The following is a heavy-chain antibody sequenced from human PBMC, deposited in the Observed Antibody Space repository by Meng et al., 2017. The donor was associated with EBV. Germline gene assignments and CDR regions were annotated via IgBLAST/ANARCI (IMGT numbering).Heavy chain of an antibody. CDR1: GGPFRYYA. V-gene: IGHV1-69*01. CDR3: ASESGRGYTPDY. Sequence: QVQVVQSAAEVKKPGSAVKVSCKTSGGPFRYYAISWVRQAPGQGLEWLGGFLPRLGATNYAQKFHGRVKITADESTSTHYMDLSSLRSEDTAIYYCASESGRGYTPDYWGQGTLVTVSS. D-gene: IGHD3-10*01. CDR2: FLPRLGAT. J-gene: IGHJ4*02.